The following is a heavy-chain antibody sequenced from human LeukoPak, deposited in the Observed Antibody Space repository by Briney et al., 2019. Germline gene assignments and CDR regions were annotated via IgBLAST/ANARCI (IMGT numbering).Heavy chain of an antibody. CDR1: GFTFSSYG. CDR3: ARGRDPWLVQNPS. V-gene: IGHV3-33*01. CDR2: IWYDGSNK. J-gene: IGHJ4*02. D-gene: IGHD6-19*01. Sequence: GGSLRLSCAASGFTFSSYGMHWVRQAPGKGLEWVAVIWYDGSNKYYADSVKGRFTISRDNSKNTLYLQMNSLRAEDTAVYYCARGRDPWLVQNPSWGQGTLVTVSS.